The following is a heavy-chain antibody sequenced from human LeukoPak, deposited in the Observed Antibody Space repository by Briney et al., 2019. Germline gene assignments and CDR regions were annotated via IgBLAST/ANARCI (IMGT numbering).Heavy chain of an antibody. Sequence: SETLSLTCTVSGGSISGYYWSWIRQPPGKGLEWIGYVYHSGSTNYNPSLKSRVTISVDTSKNQFSLKLSSVTAADTAVYYCARHRDHSGSYSPFGYWGQGTLVTVSS. D-gene: IGHD1-26*01. V-gene: IGHV4-59*08. CDR1: GGSISGYY. CDR2: VYHSGST. CDR3: ARHRDHSGSYSPFGY. J-gene: IGHJ4*02.